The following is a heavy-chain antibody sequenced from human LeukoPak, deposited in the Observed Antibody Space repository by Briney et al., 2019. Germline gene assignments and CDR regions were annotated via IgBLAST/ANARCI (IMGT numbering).Heavy chain of an antibody. V-gene: IGHV3-53*01. CDR3: AKDPITMVRGVTYPMDV. D-gene: IGHD3-10*01. CDR1: GFNVSSNY. Sequence: GGSLRLSCAASGFNVSSNYMSWVRQAPGKGMEWVSVIFSGGYAYYADSVKGRFTISRDNSMHTVYLQMNSLRAEDTAVYYCAKDPITMVRGVTYPMDVWGQGTTVTVSS. J-gene: IGHJ6*02. CDR2: IFSGGYA.